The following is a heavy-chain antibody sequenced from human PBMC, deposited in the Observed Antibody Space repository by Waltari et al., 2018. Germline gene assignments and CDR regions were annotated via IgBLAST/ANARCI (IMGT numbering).Heavy chain of an antibody. CDR1: GYTFTSYA. V-gene: IGHV1-3*01. D-gene: IGHD3-16*02. Sequence: QVQLVQSGAEVKKPGASVKVSCKASGYTFTSYAMHWVRQAPGQRLEWMGWINAGNGNTKYSQKFQGRVTITRDTTASTAYMELSSLRSEDTAVYYCARGNLGELSLGYWGQGTLVTVSS. CDR3: ARGNLGELSLGY. CDR2: INAGNGNT. J-gene: IGHJ4*02.